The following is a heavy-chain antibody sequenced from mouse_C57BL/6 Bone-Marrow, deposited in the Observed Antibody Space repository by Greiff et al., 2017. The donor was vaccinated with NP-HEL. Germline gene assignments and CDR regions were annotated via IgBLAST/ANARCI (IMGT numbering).Heavy chain of an antibody. CDR2: IRNKANGYTT. V-gene: IGHV7-3*01. CDR1: GFTFTDYY. CDR3: ASLSLGAMDY. Sequence: EVKLMESGGGLVQPGGSLSLSCAASGFTFTDYYMSWVRQPPGKALEWLGFIRNKANGYTTEYSASVKGRFTISRDNSQSILYLQMNALRAEDSATYYCASLSLGAMDYWGQGTSVTVSS. D-gene: IGHD3-3*01. J-gene: IGHJ4*01.